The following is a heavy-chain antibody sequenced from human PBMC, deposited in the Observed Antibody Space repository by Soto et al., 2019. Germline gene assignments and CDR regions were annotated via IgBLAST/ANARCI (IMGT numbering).Heavy chain of an antibody. CDR1: GYSFTSYW. CDR2: IYPGDSDT. J-gene: IGHJ6*02. V-gene: IGHV5-51*01. Sequence: GESLKISCKGSGYSFTSYWIGWVRQMPGKGLEWMGIIYPGDSDTRYSPSFQGQVTISADKSISTAYLQWSSLKASDTAMYYCARLPYSGSSVLPYYYYYGMDVWGQGTTVTVSS. D-gene: IGHD1-26*01. CDR3: ARLPYSGSSVLPYYYYYGMDV.